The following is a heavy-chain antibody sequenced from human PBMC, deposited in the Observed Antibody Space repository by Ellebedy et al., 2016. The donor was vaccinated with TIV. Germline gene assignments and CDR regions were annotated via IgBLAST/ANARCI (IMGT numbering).Heavy chain of an antibody. D-gene: IGHD3-16*02. CDR1: GYTFTSYY. J-gene: IGHJ6*02. CDR2: INPSGAYT. Sequence: AASVKVSCKTSGYTFTSYYIHWVRQAPGQGLEWMGVINPSGAYTTYAQRFQGRISMTRDTSTSTVYMVLSSLRSDDTAVYYCARAPLSGVFYGMDVWGQGTTVTVSS. CDR3: ARAPLSGVFYGMDV. V-gene: IGHV1-46*01.